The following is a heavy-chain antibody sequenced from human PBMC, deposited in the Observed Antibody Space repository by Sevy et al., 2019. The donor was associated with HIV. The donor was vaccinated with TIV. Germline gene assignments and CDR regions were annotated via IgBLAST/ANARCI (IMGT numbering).Heavy chain of an antibody. CDR1: GFTFSSYG. D-gene: IGHD2-8*02. Sequence: GGSLRLSCAASGFTFSSYGMHWVRQAPGKGLEWVAVISYDGSNKYYADSVKGRFTISRDNSKNTLYLQMNSLRAEDTAVYYCAKALCGGGGATGGVYYYYGMDVWGQGTTVTVSS. V-gene: IGHV3-30*18. J-gene: IGHJ6*02. CDR3: AKALCGGGGATGGVYYYYGMDV. CDR2: ISYDGSNK.